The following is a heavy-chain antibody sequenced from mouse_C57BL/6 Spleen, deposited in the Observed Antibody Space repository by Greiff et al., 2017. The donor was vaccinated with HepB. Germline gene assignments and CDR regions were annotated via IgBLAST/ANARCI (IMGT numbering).Heavy chain of an antibody. D-gene: IGHD2-4*01. J-gene: IGHJ2*01. CDR1: GYTFTSYD. Sequence: VMLVESGPELVKPGASVKLSCKASGYTFTSYDINWVKQRPGQGLEWIGWIYPRDGSTKYNEKFKGKATLTVDTSSSTAYMELHSLTSEDSAVYFCARGDDYDGLDYWGQGTTLTVSS. CDR3: ARGDDYDGLDY. CDR2: IYPRDGST. V-gene: IGHV1-85*01.